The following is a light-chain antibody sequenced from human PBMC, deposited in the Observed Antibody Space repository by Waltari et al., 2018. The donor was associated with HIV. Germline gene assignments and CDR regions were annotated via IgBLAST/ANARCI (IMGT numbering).Light chain of an antibody. CDR3: TSYISSSSPV. CDR1: HNDVDDYNY. J-gene: IGLJ3*02. CDR2: EGN. Sequence: QSALTQPASVSGSPGQSITISCTGTHNDVDDYNYVSWYQHHPGKAPKVMIYEGNNRPSGVSNRFSGSKSGNTASLTISGLQAEDEADYFCTSYISSSSPVFGGWTKLTVL. V-gene: IGLV2-14*01.